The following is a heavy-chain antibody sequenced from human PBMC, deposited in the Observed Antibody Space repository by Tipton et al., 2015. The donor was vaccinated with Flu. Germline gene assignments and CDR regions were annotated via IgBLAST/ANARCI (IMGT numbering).Heavy chain of an antibody. CDR1: RFPFSEFW. CDR2: INQDGSEE. D-gene: IGHD4-11*01. Sequence: SLRLSCAASRFPFSEFWMHWVRQAPGKGLEWVAHINQDGSEESYVESVKGRFTISRDNARNSLYLQMNSLRAEDTAVYHCARRTFSNYVSEPKNWFDFWGQRTLVTVSS. V-gene: IGHV3-7*01. CDR3: ARRTFSNYVSEPKNWFDF. J-gene: IGHJ5*01.